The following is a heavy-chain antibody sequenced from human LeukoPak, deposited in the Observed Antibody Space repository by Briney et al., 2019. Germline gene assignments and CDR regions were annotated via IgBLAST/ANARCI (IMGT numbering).Heavy chain of an antibody. CDR3: TTGVIYSSSDFDY. CDR2: IKSKTDGGTT. V-gene: IGHV3-15*01. Sequence: GGSLRLSCAASGFTFSNAWMSWVRQAPGRGLEWVGRIKSKTDGGTTDYAAPVKGRFTISRDDSKNTLYLQMNSLKTEDTAVYYCTTGVIYSSSDFDYWGQGTLVTVSS. J-gene: IGHJ4*02. D-gene: IGHD6-6*01. CDR1: GFTFSNAW.